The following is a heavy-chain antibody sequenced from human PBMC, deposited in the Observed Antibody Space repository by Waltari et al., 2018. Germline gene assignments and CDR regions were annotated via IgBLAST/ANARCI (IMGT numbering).Heavy chain of an antibody. D-gene: IGHD2-8*02. V-gene: IGHV5-51*01. CDR3: ARRLLVPGSVFLDFFDS. J-gene: IGHJ4*02. CDR2: IFPGDFDG. CDR1: DSIVTNYW. Sequence: EVQFRQSGAEVKKPGESLKISCQGPDSIVTNYWIAWGRQMPGKGLEWMGYIFPGDFDGRYSPSFQGQVTISVDKSISTAYLHWSSRKASDTAMYYCARRLLVPGSVFLDFFDSWGQGTQVTVSS.